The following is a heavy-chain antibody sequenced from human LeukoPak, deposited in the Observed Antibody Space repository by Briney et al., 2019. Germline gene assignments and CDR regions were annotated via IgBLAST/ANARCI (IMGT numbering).Heavy chain of an antibody. Sequence: GGSLRLSCAASGFTFDDYGMSWVRQAPGKGLEWVSGINWNGGSTGYADSVKGRFTISRDNAKNSLYLQMNSLRAEDTAVYYCARDGVPTTRLRKRDDYYYGMDVWGQGTTVTVSS. V-gene: IGHV3-20*04. J-gene: IGHJ6*02. CDR2: INWNGGST. CDR1: GFTFDDYG. CDR3: ARDGVPTTRLRKRDDYYYGMDV. D-gene: IGHD1-14*01.